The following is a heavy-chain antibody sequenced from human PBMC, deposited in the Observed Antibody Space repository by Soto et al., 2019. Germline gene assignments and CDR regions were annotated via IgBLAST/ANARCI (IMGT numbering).Heavy chain of an antibody. V-gene: IGHV4-31*03. Sequence: SETLSLTCTVSGGSISSGGYYWSWIRQHPGKGLEWIGYIYYSGSTYYNPSLKSRVTISVDTSKNQFSLKLSSVTAADTAVYYCASCSGGSCYRGGLYYYYMDVWGKGTTVTVSS. CDR1: GGSISSGGYY. D-gene: IGHD2-15*01. CDR2: IYYSGST. J-gene: IGHJ6*03. CDR3: ASCSGGSCYRGGLYYYYMDV.